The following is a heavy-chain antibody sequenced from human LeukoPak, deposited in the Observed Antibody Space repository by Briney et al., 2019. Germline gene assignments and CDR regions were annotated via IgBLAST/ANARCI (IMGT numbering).Heavy chain of an antibody. CDR1: GFSFSSYA. V-gene: IGHV3-23*01. Sequence: GGSLRLSCAVSGFSFSSYAMSWVRQAPGKGLEWVSAISGSGGNTYYADSVKGRFTISRDNSKNTLYLQMNSLRAEDTAVYYCAKTGYYYDRSDYYYDRSRYFDLWGRGTLVTVSS. J-gene: IGHJ2*01. D-gene: IGHD3-22*01. CDR2: ISGSGGNT. CDR3: AKTGYYYDRSDYYYDRSRYFDL.